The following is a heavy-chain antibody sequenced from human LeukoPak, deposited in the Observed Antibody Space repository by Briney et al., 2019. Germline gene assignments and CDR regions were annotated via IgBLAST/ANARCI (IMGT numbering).Heavy chain of an antibody. CDR2: INHTGST. J-gene: IGHJ4*02. Sequence: SETLSLTCAVYGGSLSGYCWSWIRQPPGKGLEGIGEINHTGSTNYNPSLKSRVTISVDTSKNQFSLNLSSVTDAATAVYYSARRQADGYDGYWGQGTLVTVSS. V-gene: IGHV4-34*01. D-gene: IGHD5-24*01. CDR3: ARRQADGYDGY. CDR1: GGSLSGYC.